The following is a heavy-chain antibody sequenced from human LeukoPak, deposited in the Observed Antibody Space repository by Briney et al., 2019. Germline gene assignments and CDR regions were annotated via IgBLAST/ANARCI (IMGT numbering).Heavy chain of an antibody. Sequence: PSETLSLTCTVSGGSISSYYWSWIRQPPGKGLEWIGYIYYSGSTNYNPSLKSRVTISVDTSKNQFSLKLSSVTAADTAVYYCAGEDIVVVPAAPIYAFDIWGQGTMVTVSS. CDR3: AGEDIVVVPAAPIYAFDI. V-gene: IGHV4-59*01. D-gene: IGHD2-2*01. J-gene: IGHJ3*02. CDR2: IYYSGST. CDR1: GGSISSYY.